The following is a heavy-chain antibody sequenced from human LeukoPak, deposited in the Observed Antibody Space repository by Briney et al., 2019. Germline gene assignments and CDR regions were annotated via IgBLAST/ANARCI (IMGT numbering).Heavy chain of an antibody. CDR1: GYTFTSYD. V-gene: IGHV1-8*01. Sequence: ASVKVSCKASGYTFTSYDINWVRQATGQGLEWMGWMTPNSGDTGYAQKFQGKVTMTRNTSISTAYMELSSLRSEDTAVYYCARVPVVTPRASRIKRYFDLWGRGTLVTVSS. CDR2: MTPNSGDT. J-gene: IGHJ2*01. CDR3: ARVPVVTPRASRIKRYFDL. D-gene: IGHD4-23*01.